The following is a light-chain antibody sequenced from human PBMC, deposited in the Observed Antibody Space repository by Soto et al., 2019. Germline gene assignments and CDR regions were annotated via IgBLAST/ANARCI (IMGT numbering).Light chain of an antibody. CDR2: GAS. Sequence: EIVLTQSPGTLSLSPGERATLSCRASQSVNGNYLTWYQQKPGQAPRLLIYGASSRATGIPDRFSGSGSGTDFTLTISRLESEDFAVYYCQHYGSSFRYTFGQGTKLEIK. J-gene: IGKJ2*01. CDR3: QHYGSSFRYT. V-gene: IGKV3-20*01. CDR1: QSVNGNY.